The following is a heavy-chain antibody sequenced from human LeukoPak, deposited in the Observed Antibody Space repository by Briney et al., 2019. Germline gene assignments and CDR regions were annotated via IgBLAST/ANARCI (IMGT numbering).Heavy chain of an antibody. CDR1: GDSVSSNSAA. Sequence: SQTLSLTCAISGDSVSSNSAAWNWIRQSPSRGLEWLGRTYYRSKWYYDYAVSVKSRITINPDTSKNQFSLQLNSVTPEDTAVYYCARERVQQLAPNYYYYYGMDVWGQGTTVTVSS. J-gene: IGHJ6*02. V-gene: IGHV6-1*01. D-gene: IGHD6-13*01. CDR2: TYYRSKWYY. CDR3: ARERVQQLAPNYYYYYGMDV.